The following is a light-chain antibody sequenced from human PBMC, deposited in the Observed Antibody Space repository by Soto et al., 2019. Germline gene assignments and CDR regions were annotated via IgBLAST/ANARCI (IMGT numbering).Light chain of an antibody. CDR1: QSVSNY. V-gene: IGKV3-11*01. CDR3: QQRSNWL. Sequence: LTPSPATLTWYPGEGATLSCRASQSVSNYVAWYQQKPGQAPRLLIYDASNRATGIPARFSGSGSGTDFTLTISSLEPEDFAVYYCQQRSNWLFGPGTKVDIK. J-gene: IGKJ3*01. CDR2: DAS.